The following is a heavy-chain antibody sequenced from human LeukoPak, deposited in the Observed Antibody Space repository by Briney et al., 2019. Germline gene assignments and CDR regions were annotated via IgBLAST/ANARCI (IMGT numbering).Heavy chain of an antibody. Sequence: GGSLRLSCAASGFTFSSYAMGWVRQAPGKGLEWVSYISSGSSTISHADSVKGRFTISRDNAENSLYLQMNSLRAEDTAMYYCARRAAAGSCFDYWGQGTLVTVSS. CDR3: ARRAAAGSCFDY. CDR1: GFTFSSYA. V-gene: IGHV3-48*04. CDR2: ISSGSSTI. D-gene: IGHD6-13*01. J-gene: IGHJ4*02.